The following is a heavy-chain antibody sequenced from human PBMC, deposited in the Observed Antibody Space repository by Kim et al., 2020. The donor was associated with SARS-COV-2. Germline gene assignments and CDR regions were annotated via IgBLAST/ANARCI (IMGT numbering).Heavy chain of an antibody. CDR3: AKDLIPHSSAGNYYGMDV. J-gene: IGHJ6*02. CDR2: ISYDGKNK. V-gene: IGHV3-30*18. CDR1: GFTFSSYG. D-gene: IGHD6-6*01. Sequence: GGSLRLSCAASGFTFSSYGMHWVRQAPGKGLEWEAVISYDGKNKYYADSVKGRFTISRDNSKNTLYLQMNSLRAEDTAVYYCAKDLIPHSSAGNYYGMDVWGQGTTVTVSS.